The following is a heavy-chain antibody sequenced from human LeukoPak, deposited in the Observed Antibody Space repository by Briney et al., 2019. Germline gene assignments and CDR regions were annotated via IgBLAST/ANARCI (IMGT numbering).Heavy chain of an antibody. CDR2: IYTSGST. V-gene: IGHV4-61*02. Sequence: SQTLSITCTVSGGSISSASYYWSWIRQPAGKGLEWIGRIYTSGSTNYNPSLKSRVTISVDTSKNQFSLKLSSVTAADTAVYYCAMRERLAAAFDYWGQGTLVTVSS. D-gene: IGHD6-13*01. J-gene: IGHJ4*02. CDR3: AMRERLAAAFDY. CDR1: GGSISSASYY.